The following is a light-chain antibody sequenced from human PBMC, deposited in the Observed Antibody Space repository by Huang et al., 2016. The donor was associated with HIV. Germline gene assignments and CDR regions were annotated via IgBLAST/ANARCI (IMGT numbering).Light chain of an antibody. V-gene: IGKV1-39*01. CDR3: QQGYATPRT. CDR2: AAS. J-gene: IGKJ4*01. CDR1: QSINNH. Sequence: DIQMTQSTSSLSASVGDRVTITCRASQSINNHLNWFHQKPGKGPKLLIYAASSLQSGVPSRFSGSGSGTVCTLAISPLQPEDFAVYYCQQGYATPRTFGGGTKVEIK.